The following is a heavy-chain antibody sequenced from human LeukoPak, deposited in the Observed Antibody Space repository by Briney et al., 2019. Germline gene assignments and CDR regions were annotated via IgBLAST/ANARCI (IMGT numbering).Heavy chain of an antibody. Sequence: SETLSLTCTVSGGSISSYYWSWIRQPPGKGLEWIGYIYYSGSTYYNPSLKSRVTISVDTSKNQFSLKLSSVTAADTAVYYCARDMVEWGQGTLVTVSS. V-gene: IGHV4-59*12. CDR2: IYYSGST. D-gene: IGHD3-10*01. CDR3: ARDMVE. J-gene: IGHJ4*02. CDR1: GGSISSYY.